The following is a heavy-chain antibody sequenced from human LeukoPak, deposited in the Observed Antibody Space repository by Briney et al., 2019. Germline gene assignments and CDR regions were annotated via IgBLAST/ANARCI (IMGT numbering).Heavy chain of an antibody. J-gene: IGHJ4*02. V-gene: IGHV1-3*04. D-gene: IGHD4-17*01. CDR1: EYTFTSYA. Sequence: ASVKVSCKASEYTFTSYAMHWVRQAPGQRLEWMGWINTGNGNTQYSQKFQGRVTFTRDTSANTAYMELSSLRSGDTAVYYCASVDYGDYWGQGTLVTVSS. CDR3: ASVDYGDY. CDR2: INTGNGNT.